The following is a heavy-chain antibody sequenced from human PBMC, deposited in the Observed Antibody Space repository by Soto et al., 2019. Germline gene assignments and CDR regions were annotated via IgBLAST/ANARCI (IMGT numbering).Heavy chain of an antibody. J-gene: IGHJ4*02. V-gene: IGHV3-23*01. CDR1: GFTFSSYA. Sequence: EVQLLESGGGLVQPGGSLRLSCAASGFTFSSYAMSWVRQAPGKGLEWVSAISGSGGSTYYADSVKGRFTISRDNSKNALYLQMNTLRAEDTAVYYCARRSSGWYFDYWGQGALVTVSS. CDR2: ISGSGGST. CDR3: ARRSSGWYFDY. D-gene: IGHD6-19*01.